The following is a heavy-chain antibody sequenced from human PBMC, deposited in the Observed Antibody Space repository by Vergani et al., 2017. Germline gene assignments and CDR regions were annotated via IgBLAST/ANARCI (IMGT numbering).Heavy chain of an antibody. D-gene: IGHD6-19*01. J-gene: IGHJ5*01. V-gene: IGHV4-39*01. Sequence: QLQLQESGPGLVKPSETLSLTCTVSGGSISSSSYYWGWIRQPPGKGLEWIGSIYYSGSTYYNPSLKSRVTISVDTSKNQFSLKLSSVTAADTAVYYCAREVRGSGWFDYWGQGTTVTVSS. CDR3: AREVRGSGWFDY. CDR1: GGSISSSSYY. CDR2: IYYSGST.